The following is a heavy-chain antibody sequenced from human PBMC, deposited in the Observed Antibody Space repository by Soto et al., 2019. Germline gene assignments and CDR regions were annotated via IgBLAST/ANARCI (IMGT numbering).Heavy chain of an antibody. J-gene: IGHJ4*02. V-gene: IGHV3-30-3*01. Sequence: GGSLRLSCAASGFTFSSYAMHWVRQAPGKGLEWVAVISYDGSNKYYADSVKGRFTISRDNSKNTLYLQMNSLRAEDTAVYYCARSTGIAAAGPLFDYWGQGTLVTVSS. CDR3: ARSTGIAAAGPLFDY. CDR2: ISYDGSNK. CDR1: GFTFSSYA. D-gene: IGHD6-13*01.